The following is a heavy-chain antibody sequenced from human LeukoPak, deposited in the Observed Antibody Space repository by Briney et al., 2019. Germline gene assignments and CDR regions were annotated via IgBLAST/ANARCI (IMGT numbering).Heavy chain of an antibody. Sequence: ASVKVSCKASGYTFTGYYMHWVRQAPGQGLEWMGRINPNSGVTNYAQKFQGRVTMTRDTSISTAYMELSRLRSDDTAVYYCARDLGSSSSGGGYYFDYWGQGTLVTVSS. CDR3: ARDLGSSSSGGGYYFDY. CDR1: GYTFTGYY. J-gene: IGHJ4*02. CDR2: INPNSGVT. V-gene: IGHV1-2*06. D-gene: IGHD6-6*01.